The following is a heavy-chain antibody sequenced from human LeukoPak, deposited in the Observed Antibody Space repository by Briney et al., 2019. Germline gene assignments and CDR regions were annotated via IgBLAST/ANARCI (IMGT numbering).Heavy chain of an antibody. CDR3: AIGYCSSTSCYNQGC. Sequence: ASVKVSCKASGGTFSSYAISWVRQAPGQGLEWMGGIIPIFGTANYAQKFQGRVTITADESTSTAYMELSSLRSEDTAVYYCAIGYCSSTSCYNQGCWDQGTLVTVSS. D-gene: IGHD2-2*02. V-gene: IGHV1-69*13. J-gene: IGHJ4*02. CDR1: GGTFSSYA. CDR2: IIPIFGTA.